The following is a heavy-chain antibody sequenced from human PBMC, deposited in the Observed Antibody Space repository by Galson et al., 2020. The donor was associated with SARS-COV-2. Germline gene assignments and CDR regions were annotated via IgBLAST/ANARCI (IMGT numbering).Heavy chain of an antibody. V-gene: IGHV3-30*02. Sequence: GGSLRLSCAASGFTFSTSGMHWVRQPPGKGLEWVTFIQTDGNKIFYADSVKGRFTISRDNSKNTMYLQMSSLRAEDTAVYYCARDEAWGLFDVWGQGSLVTVSS. CDR3: ARDEAWGLFDV. D-gene: IGHD7-27*01. CDR2: IQTDGNKI. CDR1: GFTFSTSG. J-gene: IGHJ4*02.